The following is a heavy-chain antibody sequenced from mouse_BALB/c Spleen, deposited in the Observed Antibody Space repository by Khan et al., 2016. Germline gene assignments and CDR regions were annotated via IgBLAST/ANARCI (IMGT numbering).Heavy chain of an antibody. CDR3: GRFAYGRGYFDY. CDR2: ITYSGST. J-gene: IGHJ2*01. V-gene: IGHV3-2*02. CDR1: GYSITSDYA. Sequence: EVQLQESGPGLVKPSQSLSLTCTVTGYSITSDYAWNWIRQFPGNKLEWMGYITYSGSTSYNPSLKRRISITRDTSKDPFFLHLNSVSTEDTATYYCGRFAYGRGYFDYWGQGTPLTVSS. D-gene: IGHD1-2*01.